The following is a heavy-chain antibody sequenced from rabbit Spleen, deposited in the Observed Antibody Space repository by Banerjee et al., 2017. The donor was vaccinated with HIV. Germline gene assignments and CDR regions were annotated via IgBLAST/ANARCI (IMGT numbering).Heavy chain of an antibody. CDR2: IYAGSSGRT. CDR3: ARWATSDGYFDL. Sequence: QEQLEESGGDLVKPEGSLTLTCTASGFSFSSSHWICWVRQAPGKGLEWVACIYAGSSGRTYYASWAKGRFTMSRTSSTAVTLQMTSLTAADTATYFCARWATSDGYFDLWGPGTLVTVS. J-gene: IGHJ4*01. V-gene: IGHV1S45*01. CDR1: GFSFSSSHW. D-gene: IGHD1-1*01.